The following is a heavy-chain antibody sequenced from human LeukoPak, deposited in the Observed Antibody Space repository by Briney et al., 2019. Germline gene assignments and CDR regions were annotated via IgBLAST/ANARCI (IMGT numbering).Heavy chain of an antibody. Sequence: TASETLSLTCAVSGYSISSGYYWGWIRQPPGKGLGWIGSIYHSGSTYYNPSLKSRVTISVDTSKNQFSLKLSSVTAADTAVYYCARLGYSGYAYYMDVWGKGTTVTVSS. CDR1: GYSISSGYY. D-gene: IGHD5-12*01. J-gene: IGHJ6*03. V-gene: IGHV4-38-2*01. CDR3: ARLGYSGYAYYMDV. CDR2: IYHSGST.